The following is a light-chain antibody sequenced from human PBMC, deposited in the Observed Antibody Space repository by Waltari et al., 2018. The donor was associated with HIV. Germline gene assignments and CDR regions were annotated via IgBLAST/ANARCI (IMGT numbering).Light chain of an antibody. V-gene: IGKV3-20*01. J-gene: IGKJ2*01. CDR1: QSVSSRQ. CDR2: GGS. CDR3: HQYGNSPRT. Sequence: EIVLTQSPGTLSMSPGERAILSCRASQSVSSRQIAWYQQKRGQAPRLLIYGGSSRATGIPDRFSGSGSGTHHTLTISRLEPEDFAVYYCHQYGNSPRTFGQGTKLEIK.